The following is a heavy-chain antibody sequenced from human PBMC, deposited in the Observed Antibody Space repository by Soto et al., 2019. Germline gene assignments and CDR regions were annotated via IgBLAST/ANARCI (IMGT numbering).Heavy chain of an antibody. CDR2: LSSGSFYI. D-gene: IGHD3-3*01. V-gene: IGHV3-21*01. Sequence: GGSLRLSCAVSGFTVDSYSMSWVRQAPGQGLEWLASLSSGSFYIFHADSIRGRFTISRDDAKNLLFLQMNSLTIEDTATYYCAREANTIYAPHGLDVWGQGTAVTVSS. CDR1: GFTVDSYS. J-gene: IGHJ6*02. CDR3: AREANTIYAPHGLDV.